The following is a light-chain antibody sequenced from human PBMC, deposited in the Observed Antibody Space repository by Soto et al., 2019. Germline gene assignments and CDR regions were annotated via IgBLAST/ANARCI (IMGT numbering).Light chain of an antibody. CDR1: HSVSSN. CDR3: HQYNNWPQT. J-gene: IGKJ1*01. Sequence: EIVMTQSPATLSVSPVEGATLSCRASHSVSSNLAWYQQKPGQAPRLLVYGASTRATGIPARFSGSGSGTEFTLTISSLQSEDFAVYYCHQYNNWPQTFGQGTKVEIK. V-gene: IGKV3-15*01. CDR2: GAS.